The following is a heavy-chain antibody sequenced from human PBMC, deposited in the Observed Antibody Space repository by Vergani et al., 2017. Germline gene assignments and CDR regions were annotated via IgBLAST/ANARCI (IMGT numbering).Heavy chain of an antibody. CDR2: INHSGST. J-gene: IGHJ4*02. CDR1: GGSFSGYY. V-gene: IGHV4-34*01. Sequence: QVQLQQWGAGLLKPSETLSLTCAVYGGSFSGYYWSWIRQPPGKGLEWIGEINHSGSTNYNPSLKSRVTISVDTSKNQFSLKLSSVTAADTAVYYCARHPCSGGSCYPDYWGQGTLVTVSS. CDR3: ARHPCSGGSCYPDY. D-gene: IGHD2-15*01.